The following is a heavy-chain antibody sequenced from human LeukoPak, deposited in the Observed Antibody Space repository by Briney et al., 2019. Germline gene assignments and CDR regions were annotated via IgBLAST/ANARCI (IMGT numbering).Heavy chain of an antibody. CDR3: ARGGDYYYCGMDV. Sequence: GGSLRLSCAASGFTFSSYWMSWVRQAPGKGLEWVANIKQDGSEKYYVDSVKGRFTISRDNAKNSLYLQMNSLRAEDTAVCYCARGGDYYYCGMDVWGQGTTVTVSS. CDR2: IKQDGSEK. CDR1: GFTFSSYW. J-gene: IGHJ6*02. V-gene: IGHV3-7*01. D-gene: IGHD3-10*01.